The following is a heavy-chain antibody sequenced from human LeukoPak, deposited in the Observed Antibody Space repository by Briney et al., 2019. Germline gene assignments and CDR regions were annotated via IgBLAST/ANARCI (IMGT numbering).Heavy chain of an antibody. CDR1: GFTFSAFW. CDR3: ARDQVGSTTRRFDY. Sequence: GGSLRLSCAASGFTFSAFWMHWVRQAPGKGLVWVSRINSDGSSTTYADSVKGRFTVSRDNAKNTLYLQMDSLRAEDSAVYYCARDQVGSTTRRFDYWGQGILVTVSS. D-gene: IGHD1-26*01. CDR2: INSDGSST. V-gene: IGHV3-74*01. J-gene: IGHJ4*02.